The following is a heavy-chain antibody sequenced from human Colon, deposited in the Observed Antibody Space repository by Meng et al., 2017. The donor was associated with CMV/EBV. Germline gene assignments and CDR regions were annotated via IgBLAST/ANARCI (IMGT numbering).Heavy chain of an antibody. CDR2: TYYSGST. CDR1: GGPITQNY. Sequence: SETLSLTCAVSGGPITQNYWSWIRQSPGKGLEWIGYTYYSGSTNYNPSLKSRVTISVDPSKHQFSLNLTSVTAADTAVYYCASAARDRIHYYGSGSYFDSWGQGTLVTVSS. CDR3: ASAARDRIHYYGSGSYFDS. J-gene: IGHJ4*02. V-gene: IGHV4-59*01. D-gene: IGHD3-10*01.